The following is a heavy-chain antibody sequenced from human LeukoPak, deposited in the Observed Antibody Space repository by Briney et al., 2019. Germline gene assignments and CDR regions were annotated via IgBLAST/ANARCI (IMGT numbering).Heavy chain of an antibody. J-gene: IGHJ5*02. Sequence: PGGSLRLSCAASGFTFSSYWMSWVRQAPGKGLEWVANIKQDGSEKYYVDSVKGRSTISRDNAKNSLYLQMNSLRAEDTAVYYCAREGVGARFDPWGQGTLVTVSS. CDR1: GFTFSSYW. D-gene: IGHD1-26*01. CDR3: AREGVGARFDP. V-gene: IGHV3-7*01. CDR2: IKQDGSEK.